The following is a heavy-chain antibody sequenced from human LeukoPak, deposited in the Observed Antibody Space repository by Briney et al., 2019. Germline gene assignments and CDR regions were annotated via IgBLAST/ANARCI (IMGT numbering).Heavy chain of an antibody. Sequence: GGSLRLSCAASGFSFSRYWMSWVRQAPGKGLEWVANINQDGSEKFYVDSVRGRFTISRDNAKNSLYLQMNSLRAEDTAVYFCARIQGGYRSGWYIDYWGQGILVTVSS. D-gene: IGHD6-19*01. V-gene: IGHV3-7*01. CDR1: GFSFSRYW. CDR3: ARIQGGYRSGWYIDY. J-gene: IGHJ4*02. CDR2: INQDGSEK.